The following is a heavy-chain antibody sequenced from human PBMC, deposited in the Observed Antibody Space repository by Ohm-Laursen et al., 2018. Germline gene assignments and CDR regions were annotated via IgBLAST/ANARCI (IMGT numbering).Heavy chain of an antibody. V-gene: IGHV1-2*02. Sequence: GSSVKVSCKASGYNFTAWYMHWVRQAPGQGLEWMGWINPNSGGTNYAQKFQGRVTMTRDTSISTAYMELSRLRSDDTAVYYCAREGYSSSWYLGNWFDPWGQGTLVTVSS. CDR2: INPNSGGT. J-gene: IGHJ5*02. CDR1: GYNFTAWY. CDR3: AREGYSSSWYLGNWFDP. D-gene: IGHD6-13*01.